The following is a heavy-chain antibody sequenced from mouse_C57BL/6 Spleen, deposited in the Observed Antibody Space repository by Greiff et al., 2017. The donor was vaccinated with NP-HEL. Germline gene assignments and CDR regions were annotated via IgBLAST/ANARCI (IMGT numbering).Heavy chain of an antibody. CDR2: ISSGGSYT. J-gene: IGHJ4*01. CDR3: ARHVYYGSKGAMDY. CDR1: GFTFSSYG. V-gene: IGHV5-6*02. D-gene: IGHD1-1*01. Sequence: EVKLVESGGDLVKPGGSLKLSCAASGFTFSSYGMSWVRQTPDKRLEWVATISSGGSYTYYPDSVKGRFTISRDNAKNTLYLQMSSLKSEDTAMYYCARHVYYGSKGAMDYWGQGTSVTVSS.